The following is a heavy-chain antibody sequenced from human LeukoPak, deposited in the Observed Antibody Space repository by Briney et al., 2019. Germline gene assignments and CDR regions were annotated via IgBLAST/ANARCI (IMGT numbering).Heavy chain of an antibody. CDR3: ATDQGRYSGSPFDY. Sequence: ASVKVSCKVSGYTLTELSMHWVRQAPGKGLEWVGGFDPEDGETIYAQKFQGRVTMTEDTSTDTAYMELSSLRSEDTAVYYCATDQGRYSGSPFDYWGQGTLVTVSS. J-gene: IGHJ4*02. D-gene: IGHD1-26*01. V-gene: IGHV1-24*01. CDR1: GYTLTELS. CDR2: FDPEDGET.